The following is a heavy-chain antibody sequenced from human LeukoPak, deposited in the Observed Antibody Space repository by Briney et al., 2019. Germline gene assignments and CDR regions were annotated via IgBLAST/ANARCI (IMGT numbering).Heavy chain of an antibody. CDR2: TYYRSKWYN. CDR3: ARDRVAGYTKRTPPYYYYYGMDV. V-gene: IGHV6-1*01. D-gene: IGHD5-24*01. Sequence: SQTLSLTCAISGDSVSSNSAAWNWIRQSPSRGLEWLGRTYYRSKWYNDYAVSVKSRITINPDTSKNQFSLQLNSVTPEDTAVYYCARDRVAGYTKRTPPYYYYYGMDVWGQGTTVTVSS. CDR1: GDSVSSNSAA. J-gene: IGHJ6*02.